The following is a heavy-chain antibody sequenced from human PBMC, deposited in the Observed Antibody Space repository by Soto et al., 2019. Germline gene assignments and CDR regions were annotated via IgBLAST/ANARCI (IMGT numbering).Heavy chain of an antibody. D-gene: IGHD3-22*01. CDR3: ARTSYYDSTGYYNMDV. V-gene: IGHV4-34*01. CDR2: INHSGST. J-gene: IGHJ6*02. CDR1: GGSFSGYY. Sequence: SETLSLTCAVYGGSFSGYYWTWIRQPPGTGLEWIGEINHSGSTNYNPSLNSRVTISVDKSKNQFSLKLTSVTAADTADYYCARTSYYDSTGYYNMDVWGQGSTVTVSS.